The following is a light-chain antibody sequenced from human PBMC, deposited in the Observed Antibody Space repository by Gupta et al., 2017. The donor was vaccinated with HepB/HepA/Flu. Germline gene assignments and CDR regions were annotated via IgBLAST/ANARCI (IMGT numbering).Light chain of an antibody. CDR2: EVS. V-gene: IGLV2-18*02. CDR3: SSYRTGSQVI. Sequence: QSALTQPPSVSGSPGQSVTISCTGTSSDIGSYTRVFWYHHPPASVPKVMIYEVSNRPSGVPGRFSGSRSGNTASLTISGLQAEDEGDYYCSSYRTGSQVIFGGGTKLTVL. J-gene: IGLJ2*01. CDR1: SSDIGSYTR.